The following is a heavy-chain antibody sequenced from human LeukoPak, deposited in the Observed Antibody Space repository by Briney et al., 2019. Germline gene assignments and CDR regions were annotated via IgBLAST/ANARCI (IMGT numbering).Heavy chain of an antibody. CDR2: ISSSSSYI. CDR3: ARVSGTSGPPTGFDP. J-gene: IGHJ5*02. V-gene: IGHV3-21*01. D-gene: IGHD2-2*01. CDR1: GFTFSSYS. Sequence: GGSLRLSCAASGFTFSSYSVNWVRQAPGKGLEWVSSISSSSSYIYYADSVKGRFTISRDNAKNSLYLQMNSLRAEDTAVYYCARVSGTSGPPTGFDPWGQGTLVTVSS.